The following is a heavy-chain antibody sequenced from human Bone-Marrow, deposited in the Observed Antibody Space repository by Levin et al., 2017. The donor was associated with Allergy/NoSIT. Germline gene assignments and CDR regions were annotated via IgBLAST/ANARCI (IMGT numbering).Heavy chain of an antibody. V-gene: IGHV4-30-2*01. CDR1: GGSISSGGYS. Sequence: PSETLSLTCAVSGGSISSGGYSWSWIRQPPGKGLEWIGYIYHSGSTYYNPSLKSRVTISVDRSKNQFSLKLSSVTAADTAVYYCARTNYDILTGYYFDYWGQGTLVTVSS. D-gene: IGHD3-9*01. CDR2: IYHSGST. J-gene: IGHJ4*02. CDR3: ARTNYDILTGYYFDY.